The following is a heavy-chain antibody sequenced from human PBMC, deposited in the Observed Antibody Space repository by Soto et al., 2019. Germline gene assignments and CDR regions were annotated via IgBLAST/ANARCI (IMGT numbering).Heavy chain of an antibody. Sequence: GGSLRLSCAASGFTFSSYGMHWVRQAPGKGLEWVAVISYDGSNKYYADSVKGRFTISRDNSKNTLYLQMNSLRAEDTAVYYCAKEFIAAAGTHDPYYFDYWGQGTLVTVSS. CDR2: ISYDGSNK. CDR1: GFTFSSYG. V-gene: IGHV3-30*18. D-gene: IGHD6-13*01. CDR3: AKEFIAAAGTHDPYYFDY. J-gene: IGHJ4*02.